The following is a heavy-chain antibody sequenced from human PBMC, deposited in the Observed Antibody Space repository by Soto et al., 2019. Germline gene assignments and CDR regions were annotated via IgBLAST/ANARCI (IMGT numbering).Heavy chain of an antibody. D-gene: IGHD3-16*01. Sequence: SETLSLTCAFSGGSISSGGYSWSWIRQPPGKGLEWIGYIYHSGSTYYNPSLKSRVTISVDRSKNQFSLKLSSVTAADTAVYYCARGMIKGRFDYWGQGTLVTVSS. V-gene: IGHV4-30-2*01. CDR2: IYHSGST. CDR3: ARGMIKGRFDY. J-gene: IGHJ4*02. CDR1: GGSISSGGYS.